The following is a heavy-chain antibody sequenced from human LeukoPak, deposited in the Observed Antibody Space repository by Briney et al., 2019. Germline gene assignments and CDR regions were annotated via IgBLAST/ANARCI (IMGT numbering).Heavy chain of an antibody. V-gene: IGHV4-4*02. CDR2: IYHSGST. D-gene: IGHD5-12*01. Sequence: GSLRLSCAASGFTFSNYAMHWVRQPPGKGLEWIGEIYHSGSTNYNPSLKSRVTISVDKSKNQFSLKLSSVTAADTAVYYCARHSGYGVASYMDVWGKGTTVTVSS. CDR3: ARHSGYGVASYMDV. J-gene: IGHJ6*03. CDR1: GFTFSNYA.